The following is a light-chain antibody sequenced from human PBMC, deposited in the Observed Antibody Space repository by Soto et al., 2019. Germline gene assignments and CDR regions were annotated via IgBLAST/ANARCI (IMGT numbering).Light chain of an antibody. V-gene: IGKV3-15*01. CDR2: GAS. Sequence: EIAMTQSPATLSVPPGERATLSCRASQSVSSNLAWYQQKPGQAPRLLIYGASTRATGIPARFSGSGSGTEFTLTISSLQSEDFAVYYCQQYNNCPPMFGQGTKVEIK. CDR1: QSVSSN. J-gene: IGKJ1*01. CDR3: QQYNNCPPM.